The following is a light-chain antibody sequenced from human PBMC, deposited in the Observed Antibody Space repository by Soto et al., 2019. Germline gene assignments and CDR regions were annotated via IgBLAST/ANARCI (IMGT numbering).Light chain of an antibody. J-gene: IGLJ2*01. CDR2: EGS. V-gene: IGLV2-23*01. CDR3: CSYAGSSTFVV. CDR1: SSGVGSYNL. Sequence: QSALTQPASVSGSPGQSITISCTGTSSGVGSYNLVSWYQHHPGKAPKLMIYEGSKRPSGVSNRFSGSRSGNTASLTISGLQAEDEANYYCCSYAGSSTFVVFGGGTQLTVL.